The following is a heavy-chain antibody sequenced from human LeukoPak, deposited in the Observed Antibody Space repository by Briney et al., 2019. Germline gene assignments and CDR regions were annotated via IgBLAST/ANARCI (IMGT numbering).Heavy chain of an antibody. V-gene: IGHV3-30-3*01. CDR1: GSTFISNA. Sequence: GGSRGFSCAASGSTFISNAMHWVGQAQGTGREGVPFISYDGINYYYADSVKGRFTISRDNSKNTLYLQVNSLRTEDTAVYYCVRGSVVRGSVTSFDYWGQGTLVTVSS. D-gene: IGHD3-10*01. J-gene: IGHJ4*02. CDR3: VRGSVVRGSVTSFDY. CDR2: ISYDGINY.